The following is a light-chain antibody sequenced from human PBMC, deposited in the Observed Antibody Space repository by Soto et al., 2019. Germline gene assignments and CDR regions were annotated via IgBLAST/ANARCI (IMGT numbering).Light chain of an antibody. Sequence: EVVLTQSPGTLSLSPGERGTLSCRASHSVSSYLAWYQQKPGQAPRLIIYGASSKAPGIPDRFSGSGSGTDFTLTISRLEPEDCAMYYCQQYGSSPKFGHGTKVEVK. CDR1: HSVSSY. CDR2: GAS. J-gene: IGKJ1*01. V-gene: IGKV3-20*01. CDR3: QQYGSSPK.